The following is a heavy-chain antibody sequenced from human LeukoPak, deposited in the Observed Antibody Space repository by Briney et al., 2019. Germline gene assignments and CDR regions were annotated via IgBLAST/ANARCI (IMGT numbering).Heavy chain of an antibody. CDR2: ISAYNGNT. V-gene: IGHV1-18*01. J-gene: IGHJ4*02. Sequence: GASVKVSCKASGYTFTGYGISWVRQAPGQGLEWMGWISAYNGNTNYAQKLQGRVTMTTDTSTSTAYMELRSLRSDDTAVYYCAIIAVAGTTAPAPPNFDYWGQGTLVTVSS. CDR3: AIIAVAGTTAPAPPNFDY. CDR1: GYTFTGYG. D-gene: IGHD6-19*01.